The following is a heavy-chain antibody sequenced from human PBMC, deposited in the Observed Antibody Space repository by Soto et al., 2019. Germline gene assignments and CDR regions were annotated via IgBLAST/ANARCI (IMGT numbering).Heavy chain of an antibody. Sequence: QVQLVQSGAEVKKPGASVKVSCKTSGYTFTSYALSWVRQAPGQGLEWMGWISAYNGNTNYAQKLQGRVTMTTDTSTTTAYKELRSLRSDDTAVYYCARDLGATASRELDYWGQGTLVTVSS. CDR2: ISAYNGNT. D-gene: IGHD1-26*01. CDR3: ARDLGATASRELDY. CDR1: GYTFTSYA. J-gene: IGHJ4*02. V-gene: IGHV1-18*01.